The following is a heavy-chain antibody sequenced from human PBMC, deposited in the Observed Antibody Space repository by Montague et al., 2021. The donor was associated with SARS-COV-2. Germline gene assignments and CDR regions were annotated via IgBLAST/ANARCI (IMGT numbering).Heavy chain of an antibody. V-gene: IGHV4-59*01. D-gene: IGHD4-23*01. Sequence: ETLSLTCTVAGGSITGYYWSWLRRSPGKGLEWIAYIYDGGAVNYNPSLGSRVTISTDTSKNQLSLKVNSVTAADTAVYYCVRDHPYGGPRGAYDIWGQGTVVTVSS. CDR3: VRDHPYGGPRGAYDI. J-gene: IGHJ3*02. CDR2: IYDGGAV. CDR1: GGSITGYY.